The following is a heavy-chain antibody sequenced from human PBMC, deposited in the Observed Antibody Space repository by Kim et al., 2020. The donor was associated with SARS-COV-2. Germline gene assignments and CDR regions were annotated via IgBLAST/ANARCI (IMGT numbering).Heavy chain of an antibody. J-gene: IGHJ4*02. V-gene: IGHV4-39*01. CDR1: GGSISSSSYY. CDR3: ASLYPSPDSLAMIVVVPYYFDY. Sequence: SETLSLTCTVSGGSISSSSYYWGWIRQPPGKGLEWIGSIYYSGSTYYNPSLKSRVTISVDTSKNQFSLKLSSVTAADTAVYYCASLYPSPDSLAMIVVVPYYFDYWGQGTLVTVSS. CDR2: IYYSGST. D-gene: IGHD3-22*01.